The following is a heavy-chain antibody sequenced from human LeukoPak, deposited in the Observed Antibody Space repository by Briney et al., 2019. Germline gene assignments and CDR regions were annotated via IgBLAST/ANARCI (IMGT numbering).Heavy chain of an antibody. CDR1: GYTFTGYY. V-gene: IGHV1-2*02. CDR3: ARDLISDDFWSGTYDY. Sequence: GASVKVSCKASGYTFTGYYMHWVRQAPGQGLEWMGWINPNSGGTNYAQKFQGRVTMTRDTSISTAYMELSRLRSDDTAVYYCARDLISDDFWSGTYDYWGQGTLVTVSS. D-gene: IGHD3-3*01. CDR2: INPNSGGT. J-gene: IGHJ4*02.